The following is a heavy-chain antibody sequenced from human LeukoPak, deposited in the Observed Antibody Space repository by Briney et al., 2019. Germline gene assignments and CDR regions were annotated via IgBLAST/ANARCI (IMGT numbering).Heavy chain of an antibody. Sequence: GGSLRLSCAASGFTFSSYSMNWVRQAPGKGLEWVSSISSSSSYIYYADSVKGRFTISRDNAKNSLYLQMNSLRAEDTAVYYCARRGSYYNDAFDIWGKGTMVTVSS. V-gene: IGHV3-21*01. CDR2: ISSSSSYI. CDR3: ARRGSYYNDAFDI. CDR1: GFTFSSYS. J-gene: IGHJ3*02. D-gene: IGHD1-26*01.